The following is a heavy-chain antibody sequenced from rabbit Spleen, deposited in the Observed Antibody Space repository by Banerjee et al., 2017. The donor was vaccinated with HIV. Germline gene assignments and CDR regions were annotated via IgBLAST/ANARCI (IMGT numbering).Heavy chain of an antibody. V-gene: IGHV1S40*01. D-gene: IGHD8-1*01. CDR2: IYGGGGSST. CDR1: GFSFSSSYY. CDR3: ARDAGTSFSTYGMDL. J-gene: IGHJ6*01. Sequence: EESGGDLVKPGASLTLTCTTSGFSFSSSYYMCWVRQAPGKGLEWIACIYGGGGSSTAYASWAKGRFTISKTSSTTVPLQMTSLTAADTATYFCARDAGTSFSTYGMDLWGQGTLVTVS.